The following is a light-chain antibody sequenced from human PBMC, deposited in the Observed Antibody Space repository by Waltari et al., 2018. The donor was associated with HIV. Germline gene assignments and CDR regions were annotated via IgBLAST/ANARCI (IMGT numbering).Light chain of an antibody. CDR3: AAWDDSLMGV. CDR1: SSTIGINT. CDR2: YNN. J-gene: IGLJ3*02. Sequence: QPVLPQPPSASGTPGQRVTIPCSGSSSTIGINTLHWYQQLPGTSPKLLIYYNNQRPSGVPDRFSGSKAGTSASLAISGLQSEDEADYYCAAWDDSLMGVFGGGTRLTVL. V-gene: IGLV1-44*01.